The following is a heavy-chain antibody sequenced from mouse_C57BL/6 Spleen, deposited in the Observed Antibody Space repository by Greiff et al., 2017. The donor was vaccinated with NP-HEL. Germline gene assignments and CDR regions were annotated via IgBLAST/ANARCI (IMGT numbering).Heavy chain of an antibody. CDR1: GYTFTSYW. CDR3: ARGGGDGIDY. Sequence: QVQLQQPGAELVMPGASVKLSCKASGYTFTSYWMHWVKQRPGQGLEWIGEIDPSDSYTNYNQKFKGKSTLTVDKSSSTAYMQLSSLTSEDSAVYYCARGGGDGIDYWGQGTTLTVSS. D-gene: IGHD3-3*01. V-gene: IGHV1-69*01. CDR2: IDPSDSYT. J-gene: IGHJ2*01.